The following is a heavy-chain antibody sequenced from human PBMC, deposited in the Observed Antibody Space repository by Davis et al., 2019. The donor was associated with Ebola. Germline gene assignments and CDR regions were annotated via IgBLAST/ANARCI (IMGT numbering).Heavy chain of an antibody. Sequence: PGGSLRLSCTVSGGSVSSGSHYWSWIRQPPGKGLEWIGYIYYSGSTYYTPSLKSRVSISLDTSANQFSLKLRSVTAADTAIYYCARSGWLQLDFDYWGQGTLVTVSS. CDR1: GGSVSSGSHY. CDR3: ARSGWLQLDFDY. CDR2: IYYSGST. J-gene: IGHJ4*02. V-gene: IGHV4-61*01. D-gene: IGHD5-24*01.